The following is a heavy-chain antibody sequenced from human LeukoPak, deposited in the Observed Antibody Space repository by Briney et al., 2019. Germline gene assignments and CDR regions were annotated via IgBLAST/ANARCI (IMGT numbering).Heavy chain of an antibody. CDR2: INPNSGGT. CDR3: AREKYSSSWIFDY. Sequence: ASVKVSCKASGYTFTSYAMNWVRQAPGQGLEWMGWINPNSGGTNYAQKFQGRVTMTRDTSISTAYMELRSLRSDDTAVYYCAREKYSSSWIFDYWGQGTLVTVSS. CDR1: GYTFTSYA. J-gene: IGHJ4*02. V-gene: IGHV1-2*02. D-gene: IGHD6-13*01.